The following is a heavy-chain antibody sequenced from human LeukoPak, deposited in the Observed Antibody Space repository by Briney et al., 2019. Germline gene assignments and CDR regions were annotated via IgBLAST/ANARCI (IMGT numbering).Heavy chain of an antibody. J-gene: IGHJ4*02. D-gene: IGHD3-16*02. CDR2: INQDGGEK. CDR3: ARETRHNVWGSYRYYIDY. CDR1: GSTFSAVW. Sequence: GGSLRLSCVASGSTFSAVWMTWVRQAPGKGLEWVANINQDGGEKYSLDSVNGRITISRDNSKNSLYVQMNSLRDEETAVSYCARETRHNVWGSYRYYIDYWGQGTLVTASS. V-gene: IGHV3-7*04.